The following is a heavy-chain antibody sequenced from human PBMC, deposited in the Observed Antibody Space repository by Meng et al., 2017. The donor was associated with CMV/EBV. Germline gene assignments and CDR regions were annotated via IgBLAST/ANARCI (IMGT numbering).Heavy chain of an antibody. V-gene: IGHV4-4*07. Sequence: QVPPQQSGPGLLKPSEPLSLTCPVSVGSISSYYWSWIRQPAGKGLEWIGRIYASGSTNYNPSLKSRVTMSVDTSKNQFSLKLSSVTAADTAVYYCARGPEVDYGDYVGLDYWGQGTLVTVSS. D-gene: IGHD4-17*01. CDR1: VGSISSYY. CDR2: IYASGST. J-gene: IGHJ4*02. CDR3: ARGPEVDYGDYVGLDY.